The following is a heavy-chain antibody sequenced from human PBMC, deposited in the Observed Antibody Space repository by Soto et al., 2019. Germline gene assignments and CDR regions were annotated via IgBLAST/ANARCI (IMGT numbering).Heavy chain of an antibody. Sequence: SVKVSCKASGGTFSSYAISWVRQAPGQGLEWMGGIIPIFGTANYAQEFQGRVTITADESTSTAYMELSSLRSEDTAVYYCARSLTGDPYYYYGMDVWGQGTTVTVSS. CDR3: ARSLTGDPYYYYGMDV. J-gene: IGHJ6*02. D-gene: IGHD7-27*01. CDR2: IIPIFGTA. V-gene: IGHV1-69*13. CDR1: GGTFSSYA.